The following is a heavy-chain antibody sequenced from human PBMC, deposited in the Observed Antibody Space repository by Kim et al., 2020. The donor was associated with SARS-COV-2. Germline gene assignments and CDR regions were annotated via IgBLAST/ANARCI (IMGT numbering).Heavy chain of an antibody. CDR3: ARLNRYCSGGSCYPYYYYMDV. CDR2: IYHSGST. V-gene: IGHV4-4*02. J-gene: IGHJ6*03. D-gene: IGHD2-15*01. CDR1: GGSISSSNW. Sequence: SETLSLTCAVSGGSISSSNWWSWVRQPPGKGLEWIGEIYHSGSTNYNPSLKSRVTISVDKSKNQFSLKLSSVTAADTAVYYCARLNRYCSGGSCYPYYYYMDVWGKGTTVTVSS.